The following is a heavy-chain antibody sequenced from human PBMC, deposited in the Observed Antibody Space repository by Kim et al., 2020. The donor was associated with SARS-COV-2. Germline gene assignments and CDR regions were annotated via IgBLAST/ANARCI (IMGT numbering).Heavy chain of an antibody. CDR3: GIMLHTYYYYGMDV. J-gene: IGHJ6*02. Sequence: GGSLRLSCAASGFTFCGSAMHWVRQASGKGLEWVGRIRSKANSYATAYAASVKGRFTISRDDSKNTAYLQMNSLKTEDTAVYYCGIMLHTYYYYGMDVWGQGTTVTVSS. CDR2: IRSKANSYAT. V-gene: IGHV3-73*01. CDR1: GFTFCGSA. D-gene: IGHD3-16*01.